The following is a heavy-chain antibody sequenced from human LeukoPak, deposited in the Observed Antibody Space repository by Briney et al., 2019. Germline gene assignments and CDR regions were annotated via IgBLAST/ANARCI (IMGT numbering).Heavy chain of an antibody. J-gene: IGHJ3*02. D-gene: IGHD4-11*01. CDR2: ISSTGGST. CDR3: VKAPRTTVVGFDI. V-gene: IGHV3-64D*09. Sequence: GGSLRLSCSASGFTFSSYSMHWVRQAPGKGLEYVSAISSTGGSTYYADSVKGRFTISRDNSKNTLYLQMSSLRAEGTSVYYCVKAPRTTVVGFDIWGQGTMVTVSS. CDR1: GFTFSSYS.